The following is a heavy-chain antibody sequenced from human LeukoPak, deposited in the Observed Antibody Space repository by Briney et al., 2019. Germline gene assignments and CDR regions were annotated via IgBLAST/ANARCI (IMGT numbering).Heavy chain of an antibody. CDR1: GYDFNSYW. J-gene: IGHJ5*02. CDR3: ARHPRYSSSSSYFGP. D-gene: IGHD6-6*01. V-gene: IGHV5-51*01. CDR2: IYVGDSDT. Sequence: GESLKIACKGSGYDFNSYWVAWVRQISGKGLEWMGMIYVGDSDTRYSPSFDGQVTISADKSITTAYLQWSSLTASDSAIYYCARHPRYSSSSSYFGPWGQGTLVTVSS.